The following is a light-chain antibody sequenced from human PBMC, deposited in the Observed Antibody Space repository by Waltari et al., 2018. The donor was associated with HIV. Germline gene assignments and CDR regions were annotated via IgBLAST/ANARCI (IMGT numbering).Light chain of an antibody. J-gene: IGLJ3*02. Sequence: SYELTQPPSVSVSPGQTARITCTGILLAKKYSRWFQLKPGQAPTLLVYKDRERPPGIPERFSGSSSGTTVTLTISGAQLEDEADYYCYSVDDNHHWVFGGGTKFTVL. V-gene: IGLV3-27*01. CDR1: LLAKKY. CDR2: KDR. CDR3: YSVDDNHHWV.